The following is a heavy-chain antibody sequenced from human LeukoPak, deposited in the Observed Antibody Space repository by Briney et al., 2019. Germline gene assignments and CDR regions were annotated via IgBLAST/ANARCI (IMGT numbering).Heavy chain of an antibody. Sequence: PGGSLRLSCAASGFTFSSYAMSWVRQAPGKGLEWVSAIRGSGDSTYYADSVKGRITISRDNSKNTLYLQMNSLRAEDTAVYYCAKRFRGSSGLYYFDYWGQGTLVTVSS. CDR2: IRGSGDST. CDR1: GFTFSSYA. V-gene: IGHV3-23*01. CDR3: AKRFRGSSGLYYFDY. J-gene: IGHJ4*02. D-gene: IGHD6-13*01.